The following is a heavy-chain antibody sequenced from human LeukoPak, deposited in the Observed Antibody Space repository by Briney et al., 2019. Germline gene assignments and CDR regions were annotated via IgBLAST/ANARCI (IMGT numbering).Heavy chain of an antibody. Sequence: GESLKISCKGSGYSFTSYWIGWVRQMPGKGLEWMVIIYPGDSDTRYSPSFQGQVTISADKSISTAYLQWSSLKASNTAMYYCARLNYYDSSGYYYVSGAFDIWGQGTMVTVSS. CDR2: IYPGDSDT. V-gene: IGHV5-51*01. J-gene: IGHJ3*02. CDR3: ARLNYYDSSGYYYVSGAFDI. D-gene: IGHD3-22*01. CDR1: GYSFTSYW.